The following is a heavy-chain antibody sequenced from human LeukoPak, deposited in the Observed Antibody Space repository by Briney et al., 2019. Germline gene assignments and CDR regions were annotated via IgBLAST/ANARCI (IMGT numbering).Heavy chain of an antibody. J-gene: IGHJ6*03. CDR3: AKEDQPQITYQDMDV. D-gene: IGHD2-2*01. CDR2: IRYDGTNK. V-gene: IGHV3-30*02. CDR1: GFTFSSYG. Sequence: PGGSLRLSCAASGFTFSSYGMHWARQAPGKGLEWVAFIRYDGTNKYYADSVKGRFTISRDNSKNTLYLQMNSLRAEDTAVYYCAKEDQPQITYQDMDVWGKGTTVTISS.